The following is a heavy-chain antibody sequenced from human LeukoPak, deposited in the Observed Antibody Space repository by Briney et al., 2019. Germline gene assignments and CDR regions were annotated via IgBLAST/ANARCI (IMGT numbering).Heavy chain of an antibody. CDR3: GRGLRSQGESEVEY. J-gene: IGHJ4*02. V-gene: IGHV3-23*01. CDR1: GFTFGNYG. Sequence: GGSLRLSCAASGFTFGNYGMSWVRQAPGKGLESVSAISGGGGATFYADSVKGRFTISRDNTKNTLNLHMNSLRVEDTAVYFCGRGLRSQGESEVEYWGRGTLLTVPS. D-gene: IGHD3-16*01. CDR2: ISGGGGAT.